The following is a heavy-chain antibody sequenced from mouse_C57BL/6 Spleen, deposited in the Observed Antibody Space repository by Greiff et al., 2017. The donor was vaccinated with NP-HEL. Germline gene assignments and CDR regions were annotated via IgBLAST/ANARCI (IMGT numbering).Heavy chain of an antibody. CDR1: GYTFTDYY. D-gene: IGHD1-1*01. CDR3: AKSMGRGNYDY. V-gene: IGHV1-19*01. Sequence: EVQLQQSGPVLVKPGASVKMSCKASGYTFTDYYMNWVKQSHGKSLEWMGVINPYNGGTSYNQKFKGKATLTVDKTSSTAYMELNSLTSEDSAVYYCAKSMGRGNYDYWGQGTTLTVSS. J-gene: IGHJ2*01. CDR2: INPYNGGT.